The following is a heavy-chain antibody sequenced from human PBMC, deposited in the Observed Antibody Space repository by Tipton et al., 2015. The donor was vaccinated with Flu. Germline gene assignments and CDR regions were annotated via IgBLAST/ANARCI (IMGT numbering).Heavy chain of an antibody. CDR1: GCSISSGYY. D-gene: IGHD3-10*01. J-gene: IGHJ4*02. V-gene: IGHV4-38-2*02. Sequence: TLSLTCTVSGCSISSGYYWGWIRQPPGKGLEWIGSIFHGGSTYYNPSLKSRVTISVDTSKNQFSLKLSSVTAADTAVYYCATYYYGSGTQSAFDYWGQGTLVTVSS. CDR2: IFHGGST. CDR3: ATYYYGSGTQSAFDY.